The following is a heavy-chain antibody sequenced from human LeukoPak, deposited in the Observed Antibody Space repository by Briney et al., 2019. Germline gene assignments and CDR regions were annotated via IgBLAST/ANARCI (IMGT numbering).Heavy chain of an antibody. CDR3: ARSVIAVAGYGAFDI. J-gene: IGHJ3*02. CDR2: ISSRSFTI. D-gene: IGHD6-19*01. V-gene: IGHV3-48*02. CDR1: GFTFSSYA. Sequence: PGGSLRLSCAASGFTFSSYAMTWVRQSPGKGLDWVSYISSRSFTIYYADSVKGRFTISRDNAKNSPYLEMNSLRDEDTAVYYCARSVIAVAGYGAFDIWGQGTVVTVSS.